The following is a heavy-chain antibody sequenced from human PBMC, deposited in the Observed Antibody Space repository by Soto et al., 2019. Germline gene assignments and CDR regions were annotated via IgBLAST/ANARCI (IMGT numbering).Heavy chain of an antibody. V-gene: IGHV1-46*01. CDR3: AILGRAAAGNDY. CDR2: INPSGGST. Sequence: QVQLVQSGAEVKKPGASVKVSCKASGYTFTSYYMHWVRQAPGQGLEWMGIINPSGGSTSYAQKFQGRVTMTRATSTSTVYMELSSLRSEDTAVYYCAILGRAAAGNDYWGQGTLVTVSS. D-gene: IGHD6-13*01. CDR1: GYTFTSYY. J-gene: IGHJ4*02.